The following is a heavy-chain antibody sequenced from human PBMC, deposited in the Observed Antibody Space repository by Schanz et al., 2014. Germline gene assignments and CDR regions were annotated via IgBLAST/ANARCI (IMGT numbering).Heavy chain of an antibody. CDR1: GFIFNDYY. V-gene: IGHV3-23*04. Sequence: VQLVESGGGLVKPGGSLRLSCAASGFIFNDYYMNWIRQAPGKGLEWVSAITDSGGSTYYADSVKGRFTISRDNSKNTLYLQMNSLRAEDSAVYYCAKVGPYSGSLGAFDIWGQGTMVTVSS. J-gene: IGHJ3*02. CDR2: ITDSGGST. D-gene: IGHD1-26*01. CDR3: AKVGPYSGSLGAFDI.